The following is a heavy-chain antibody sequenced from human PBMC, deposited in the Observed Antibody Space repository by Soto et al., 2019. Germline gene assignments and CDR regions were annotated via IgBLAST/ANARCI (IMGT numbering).Heavy chain of an antibody. Sequence: QVQLQESGPGLVKPSETLSLTCTVSGGSISYSYWSWIRQSPGEGLEWIGYIHNNGESNYNPSLQSXXTTSLHTSKNQVSLNLTSVTAADTAVYYCARQPPATAAFDIWGQGTMVTVSS. D-gene: IGHD5-12*01. CDR2: IHNNGES. CDR1: GGSISYSY. CDR3: ARQPPATAAFDI. V-gene: IGHV4-59*08. J-gene: IGHJ3*02.